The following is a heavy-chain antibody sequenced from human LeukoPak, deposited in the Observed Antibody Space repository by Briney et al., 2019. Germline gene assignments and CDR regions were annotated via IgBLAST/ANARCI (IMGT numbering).Heavy chain of an antibody. CDR3: ASGLRYYYYYGMDV. Sequence: SETLSLTCAVYGGSLSGYYWSWIRQPPGKGLEWIGEINHSGSTNYNPSLKSRVTISVDTSKNQFSPKLSSVTAADTAVYYCASGLRYYYYYGMDVWGQGTTVTVSS. D-gene: IGHD2-21*01. V-gene: IGHV4-34*01. CDR2: INHSGST. CDR1: GGSLSGYY. J-gene: IGHJ6*02.